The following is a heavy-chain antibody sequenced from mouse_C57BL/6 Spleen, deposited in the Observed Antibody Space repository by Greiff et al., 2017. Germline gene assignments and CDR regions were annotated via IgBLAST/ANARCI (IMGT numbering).Heavy chain of an antibody. CDR2: IYPGAGDT. D-gene: IGHD2-5*01. Sequence: QVQLQQSGAELVKPGASVKISCKASGYAFSSYWMNWVKPRPGKGLEWIGQIYPGAGDTNYNGKFKGKATLTANKSSSTAYMQLSSLTSEDSAVYFCARYSSHWYFDVWGTGTTVTVSS. J-gene: IGHJ1*03. CDR1: GYAFSSYW. V-gene: IGHV1-80*01. CDR3: ARYSSHWYFDV.